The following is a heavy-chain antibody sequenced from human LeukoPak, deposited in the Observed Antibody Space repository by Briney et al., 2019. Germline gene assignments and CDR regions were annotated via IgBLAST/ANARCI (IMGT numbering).Heavy chain of an antibody. CDR3: AKDSMVRGVIITLDY. CDR1: GFTFSSYG. V-gene: IGHV3-30*18. J-gene: IGHJ4*02. Sequence: GGSLRLSCAASGFTFSSYGMHWVRQAPGKGVEWVAVISYDGSNKYYADSVKGRFTISRDNSMNTLYLQMNSLRAEDTAVYYCAKDSMVRGVIITLDYWGQGTLVAVSS. CDR2: ISYDGSNK. D-gene: IGHD3-10*01.